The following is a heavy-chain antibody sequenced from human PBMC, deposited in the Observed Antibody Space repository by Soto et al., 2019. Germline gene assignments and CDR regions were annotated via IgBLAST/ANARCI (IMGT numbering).Heavy chain of an antibody. V-gene: IGHV6-1*01. CDR2: IYYRSKWFH. D-gene: IGHD2-15*01. Sequence: PSQTLSLTCVISGASVPSNGACWNWIRQSPSRGLQWLGRIYYRSKWFHDCAASVESRMAINPDTSRNQFSLQLNYVTPEDTAVYYCARVHCSAGTCLDGLDFWGQGTTVTVSS. CDR3: ARVHCSAGTCLDGLDF. J-gene: IGHJ6*02. CDR1: GASVPSNGAC.